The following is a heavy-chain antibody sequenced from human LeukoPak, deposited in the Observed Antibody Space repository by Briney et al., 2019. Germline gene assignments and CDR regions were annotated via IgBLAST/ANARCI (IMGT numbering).Heavy chain of an antibody. D-gene: IGHD2-2*02. CDR1: GWTFSGYY. CDR2: INHSRST. Sequence: SASLTVTCNVYGWTFSGYYWSWIRQPTGKGLEWIGEINHSRSTNYNPSHNHRGIISIGTTTNQFSLKLSSVTAADTAVYYCARVVVVVPAAIRLRNWFDPRGQGTLVTVSS. V-gene: IGHV4-34*01. J-gene: IGHJ5*02. CDR3: ARVVVVVPAAIRLRNWFDP.